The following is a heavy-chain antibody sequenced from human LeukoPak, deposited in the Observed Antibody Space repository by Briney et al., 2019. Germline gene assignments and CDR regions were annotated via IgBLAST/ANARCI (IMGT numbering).Heavy chain of an antibody. Sequence: SETLSLTCTVSGGSISSYYWSWIRQPPGKGLEWIGYIYYSGSTNYNPSLKSRVTISVDTSKNQFSLKLSSVTAADTAVYYCATSRYGVGAFDIWGQGTMVTVSS. V-gene: IGHV4-59*01. J-gene: IGHJ3*02. D-gene: IGHD4-17*01. CDR2: IYYSGST. CDR3: ATSRYGVGAFDI. CDR1: GGSISSYY.